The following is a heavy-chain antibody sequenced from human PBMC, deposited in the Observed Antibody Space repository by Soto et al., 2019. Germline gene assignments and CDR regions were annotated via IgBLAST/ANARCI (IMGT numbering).Heavy chain of an antibody. Sequence: ASVKVSCKASGYTFTNYEISWVRQAPGQGLEWMGWISTYNGNTNYAQKIHDRVTMTTDTSTSTAYMELRSLNSDDTAIFFCRRVADPLLWRVFDIWGQGTVVTVSS. V-gene: IGHV1-18*01. CDR2: ISTYNGNT. CDR3: RRVADPLLWRVFDI. J-gene: IGHJ3*02. CDR1: GYTFTNYE. D-gene: IGHD3-10*01.